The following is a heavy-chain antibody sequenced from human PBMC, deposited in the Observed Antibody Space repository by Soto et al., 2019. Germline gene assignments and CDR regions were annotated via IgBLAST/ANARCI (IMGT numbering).Heavy chain of an antibody. Sequence: EVQLVESGGGLVKPGGSLRLSCAASGFTFSDFTMNWVRQAPGKGLQWVSSISSGGSFISYADSVRGRFTISRDNAKNSLYLQVDSMKAEDTDVFFCARGSRSTFDYWGQGTLVTVSS. V-gene: IGHV3-21*01. CDR2: ISSGGSFI. J-gene: IGHJ4*02. CDR1: GFTFSDFT. D-gene: IGHD6-13*01. CDR3: ARGSRSTFDY.